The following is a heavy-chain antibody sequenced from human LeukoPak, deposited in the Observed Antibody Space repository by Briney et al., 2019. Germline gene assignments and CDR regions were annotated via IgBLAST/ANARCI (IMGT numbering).Heavy chain of an antibody. CDR2: INHSGST. J-gene: IGHJ4*02. CDR3: ARRRGDIMGATFGLDY. Sequence: SETLSLTCAVYGGSFSGYYWSWIRQPPGKGLEWIGEINHSGSTNYNPSLKSRVTISVDTSKNQFSLKLSSVTAADTAVYYCARRRGDIMGATFGLDYWGQGTLVTVSS. CDR1: GGSFSGYY. D-gene: IGHD1-26*01. V-gene: IGHV4-34*01.